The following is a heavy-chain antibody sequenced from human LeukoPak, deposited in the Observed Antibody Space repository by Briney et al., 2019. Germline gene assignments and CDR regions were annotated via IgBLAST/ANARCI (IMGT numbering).Heavy chain of an antibody. CDR3: AREAKTDAFDI. J-gene: IGHJ3*02. Sequence: SETLSLTCAVSGGSISSGGYSWSWIRQPPGKGLEWIGYIYHSGSTYYNPSLKSRVTISVDRSKNQFSLKLSSVTAADTAVYYCAREAKTDAFDIWGQGTMVTVSS. CDR1: GGSISSGGYS. V-gene: IGHV4-30-2*01. CDR2: IYHSGST.